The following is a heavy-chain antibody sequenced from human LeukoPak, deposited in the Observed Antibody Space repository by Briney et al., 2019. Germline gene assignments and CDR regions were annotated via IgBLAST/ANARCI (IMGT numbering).Heavy chain of an antibody. CDR3: ARGPQVKQWLVHRVDY. Sequence: GGSLRLSSAASGFTFSSYDMHWVRQATGKGLEWVSAIGTAGDTYYPGSVKGRFTISRENAKNSLYLQMNSLRAGDTAVYYCARGPQVKQWLVHRVDYWGQGTLVTVSS. J-gene: IGHJ4*02. CDR1: GFTFSSYD. V-gene: IGHV3-13*01. CDR2: IGTAGDT. D-gene: IGHD6-19*01.